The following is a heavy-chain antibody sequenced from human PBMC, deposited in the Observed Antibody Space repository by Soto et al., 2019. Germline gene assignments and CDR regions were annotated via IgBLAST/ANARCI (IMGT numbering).Heavy chain of an antibody. D-gene: IGHD3-10*01. CDR2: ISSSSSTI. V-gene: IGHV3-48*01. CDR3: ARPYYGSGSYYLDY. Sequence: PGGSLRVSCAASGFTFSSYSMNWGRQAPWKGLEWVSYISSSSSTIYYADSVKGRFTISRDNAKNSLYLQMNSLRAKDTAVYYCARPYYGSGSYYLDYWGQGTLVTVST. CDR1: GFTFSSYS. J-gene: IGHJ4*02.